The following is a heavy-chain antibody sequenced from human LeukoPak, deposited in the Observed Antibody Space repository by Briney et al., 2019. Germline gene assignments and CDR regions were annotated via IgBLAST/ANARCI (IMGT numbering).Heavy chain of an antibody. V-gene: IGHV3-23*01. CDR2: ITGSGSGVTT. J-gene: IGHJ4*02. Sequence: PGGSLRLSCAATGFTFDEYGMSWVRQAPGKGLEWVSVITGSGSGVTTNYADSVKGRFTISRDNAKNTLYLQMNSLRAEDTAVYYCARDRWEQMTDYWGQGTLVTVSS. CDR1: GFTFDEYG. CDR3: ARDRWEQMTDY. D-gene: IGHD1-26*01.